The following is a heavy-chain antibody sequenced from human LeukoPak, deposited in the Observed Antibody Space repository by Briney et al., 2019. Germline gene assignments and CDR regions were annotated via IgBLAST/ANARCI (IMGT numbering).Heavy chain of an antibody. CDR2: VYGSGNT. J-gene: IGHJ6*03. Sequence: GSLRLSCAASGFTFSSFWMSWVRQAPGKGLEWIGSVYGSGNTYYNPSLKSRVTISVDTSKNHFSLKVSSVTAADTAVYYCARPSGRNYYYYMDVWGKGTTVTVSS. CDR1: GFTFSSFWM. V-gene: IGHV4-38-2*01. D-gene: IGHD3-10*01. CDR3: ARPSGRNYYYYMDV.